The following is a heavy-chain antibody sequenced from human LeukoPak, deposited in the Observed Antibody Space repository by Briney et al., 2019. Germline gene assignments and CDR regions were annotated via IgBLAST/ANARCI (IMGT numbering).Heavy chain of an antibody. CDR3: ARDGEYRNWFDP. CDR1: GGSFSGYY. D-gene: IGHD2-21*01. V-gene: IGHV4-34*01. J-gene: IGHJ5*02. CDR2: INHSGST. Sequence: PSETLSLTCAVYGGSFSGYYWSWIRQPPGKGLEWIGEINHSGSTNYNPSLKSRVTISVDTSKNQFSLKLSSVTDADTAVYYCARDGEYRNWFDPWGQGTLVTVSS.